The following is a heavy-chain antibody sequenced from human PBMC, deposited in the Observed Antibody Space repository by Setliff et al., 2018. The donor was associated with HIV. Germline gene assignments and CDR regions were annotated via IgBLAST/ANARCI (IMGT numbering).Heavy chain of an antibody. V-gene: IGHV4-59*08. D-gene: IGHD6-19*01. CDR1: GGSFSGYY. CDR3: ARGRTQWPNYNYFDP. Sequence: SETLSLTCAVYGGSFSGYYWSWIRQPPGKGLEWIGYVYYGGSTTYNPSLKSRVTISVDTSKNQFSLKLSSLTAADTAVYYCARGRTQWPNYNYFDPWGLGTLVTVSS. CDR2: VYYGGST. J-gene: IGHJ5*02.